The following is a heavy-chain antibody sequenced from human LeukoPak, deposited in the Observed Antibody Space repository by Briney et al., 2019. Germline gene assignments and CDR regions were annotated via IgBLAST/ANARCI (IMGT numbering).Heavy chain of an antibody. CDR1: GYTFTSYY. V-gene: IGHV1-46*01. CDR3: ARAGGYYDYGMDV. D-gene: IGHD2-15*01. CDR2: ITPSGGNT. J-gene: IGHJ6*02. Sequence: ASVKVSCKTSGYTFTSYYVHWVRQAPGQGLEWMGIITPSGGNTTHSQKFQGRFTMTRDTSTSTVFMELSSLRSEDTAVYYCARAGGYYDYGMDVWGRGTTVTVSS.